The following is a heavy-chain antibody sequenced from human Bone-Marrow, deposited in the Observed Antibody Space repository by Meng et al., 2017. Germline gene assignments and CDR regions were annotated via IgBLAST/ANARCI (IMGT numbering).Heavy chain of an antibody. CDR3: TRGAVAGEGYYYGMDV. CDR2: INAGNGNT. D-gene: IGHD6-19*01. Sequence: ASVKVSCKASGYTFTSYAMHWVRQAPGQRLEWMGWINAGNGNTKYSQKFQGRVTITRDTSASTAYMELSSLRAEDTAVYYCTRGAVAGEGYYYGMDVWGQGTMVTVSS. J-gene: IGHJ6*02. CDR1: GYTFTSYA. V-gene: IGHV1-3*01.